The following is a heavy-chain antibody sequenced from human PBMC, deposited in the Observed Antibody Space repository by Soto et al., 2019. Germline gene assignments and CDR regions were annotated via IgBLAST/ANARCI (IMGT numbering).Heavy chain of an antibody. CDR2: IYYSGST. J-gene: IGHJ4*02. CDR1: GGSISSYY. V-gene: IGHV4-59*01. D-gene: IGHD5-12*01. Sequence: ASETLSLTCTVSGGSISSYYWSWIRQPPGKGLEWIGYIYYSGSTNYNPSLKSRVTISVDTSKNQFSLKLSSVTAADTAVYYCARAERWLQLSLAYWGQGTLVTVSS. CDR3: ARAERWLQLSLAY.